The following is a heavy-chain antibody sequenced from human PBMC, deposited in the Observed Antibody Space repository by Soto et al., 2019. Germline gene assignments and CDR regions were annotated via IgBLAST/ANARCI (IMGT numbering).Heavy chain of an antibody. Sequence: PSETLSLTCTVSGDSISKNYWTWIRQPAGKGLEWIGRIYGGGTTNYNPSLKGRVSMSLDTSKNQFSLKLTSVTAADTAVYYCARGPPWYSTLPTNWFDPWGQGTLVTVSS. D-gene: IGHD6-13*01. J-gene: IGHJ5*02. V-gene: IGHV4-4*07. CDR3: ARGPPWYSTLPTNWFDP. CDR2: IYGGGTT. CDR1: GDSISKNY.